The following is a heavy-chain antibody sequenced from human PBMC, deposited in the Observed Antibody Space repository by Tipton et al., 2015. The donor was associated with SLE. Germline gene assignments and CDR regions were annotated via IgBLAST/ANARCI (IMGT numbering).Heavy chain of an antibody. D-gene: IGHD4-17*01. J-gene: IGHJ5*02. CDR3: ARLGDYGDGGWFDP. V-gene: IGHV4-34*01. CDR2: INHNGSN. CDR1: GGSFSGYY. Sequence: TLSLTCAVYGGSFSGYYWSWIRQPPGKGLGWIGEINHNGSNNYNPSLKSRVTISVDTSKNQFSLKVNSVTAADTAVYYCARLGDYGDGGWFDPWGQGTLVTVSS.